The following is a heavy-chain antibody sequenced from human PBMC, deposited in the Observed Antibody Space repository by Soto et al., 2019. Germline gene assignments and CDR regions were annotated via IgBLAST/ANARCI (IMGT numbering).Heavy chain of an antibody. Sequence: QVQLVESGGGVVQPGRSLRLSCAASGFTFSSYGMHWVRQAPGKGLEWVAVISYDGSNKYYADSVKGRFTISRDNSKNTLYLQMNSLRAEDTAVYYCAKRACGGDCHGREFDYWGQGTLVTVSS. CDR2: ISYDGSNK. J-gene: IGHJ4*02. D-gene: IGHD2-21*02. CDR3: AKRACGGDCHGREFDY. V-gene: IGHV3-30*18. CDR1: GFTFSSYG.